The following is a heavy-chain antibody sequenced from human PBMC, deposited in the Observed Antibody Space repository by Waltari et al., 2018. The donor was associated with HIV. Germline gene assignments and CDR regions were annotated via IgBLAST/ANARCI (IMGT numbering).Heavy chain of an antibody. CDR3: ARALDYYESGSFPLWFFDV. CDR1: SGSITSGNYS. J-gene: IGHJ2*01. D-gene: IGHD3-10*01. V-gene: IGHV4-61*02. Sequence: QVQLQESGPGLVKPSQTLSLPCTVSSGSITSGNYSWSWIRQPAGKGLEWSGRVYTSGSTNYNPTLKNRVTISIDTSRNQFSLRLSSVAAADTAVYYCARALDYYESGSFPLWFFDVWGRGTLVTVSS. CDR2: VYTSGST.